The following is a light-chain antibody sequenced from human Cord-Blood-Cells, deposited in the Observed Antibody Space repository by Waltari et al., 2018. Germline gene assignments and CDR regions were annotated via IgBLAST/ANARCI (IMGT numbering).Light chain of an antibody. J-gene: IGKJ3*01. CDR1: QSLLHRNVYNY. CDR2: LGS. V-gene: IGKV2-28*01. Sequence: DIVMTQSPLPLPVTPGAPASISCRSSQSLLHRNVYNYLDWYLEKPGQSPQLLIYLGSNRAAGVPDRFSGSGSGTDCTLKISRVEAEDVGVYYCMQALQTPFTFGPGTKVDIK. CDR3: MQALQTPFT.